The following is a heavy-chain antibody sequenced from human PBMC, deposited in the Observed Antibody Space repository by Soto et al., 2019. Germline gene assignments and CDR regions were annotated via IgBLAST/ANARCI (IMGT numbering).Heavy chain of an antibody. CDR2: INHSGST. J-gene: IGHJ4*02. Sequence: QVQLQQWGAGLLKPSETLSLTCAVYGGSFSGYDWSWIRQSPGKGLEGVEEINHSGSTNYNPSLQRRVTKQVATSRNRSPRKRTSLTAADTAVYDGARGVVGATSAGLFDYWGQGTLVTVSS. CDR3: ARGVVGATSAGLFDY. V-gene: IGHV4-34*01. D-gene: IGHD1-26*01. CDR1: GGSFSGYD.